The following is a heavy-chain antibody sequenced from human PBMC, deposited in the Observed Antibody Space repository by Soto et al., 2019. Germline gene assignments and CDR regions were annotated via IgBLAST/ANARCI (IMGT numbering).Heavy chain of an antibody. CDR1: GFTFSSYA. J-gene: IGHJ5*02. CDR2: ISGSGGST. D-gene: IGHD6-13*01. CDR3: AKPLHSSSWPRTNWFDP. V-gene: IGHV3-23*01. Sequence: EVQLLESGGGLVQPGGSLRLSCAASGFTFSSYAMSWVRQAPGKGLEWVSAISGSGGSTYYADSVKGRFTISRDNSKNTLYLQMNSLRAEDTAVYYCAKPLHSSSWPRTNWFDPWGQGTLVTASS.